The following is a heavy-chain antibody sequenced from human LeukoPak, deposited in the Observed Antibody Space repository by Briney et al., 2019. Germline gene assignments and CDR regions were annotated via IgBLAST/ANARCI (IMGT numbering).Heavy chain of an antibody. CDR1: GGSISSYY. CDR3: AREGEMATT. V-gene: IGHV4-59*01. Sequence: SETLSLTCTVSGGSISSYYWSWIRQPPGKGLEWIGYIYYSGSTNYNPSLKSRVTISVDTSKNQFSLKLSSVTAADAAVYYCAREGEMATTWGQGTLVTVSS. J-gene: IGHJ5*02. D-gene: IGHD5-24*01. CDR2: IYYSGST.